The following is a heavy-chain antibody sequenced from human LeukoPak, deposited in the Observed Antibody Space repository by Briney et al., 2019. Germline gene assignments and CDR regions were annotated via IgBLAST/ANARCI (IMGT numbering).Heavy chain of an antibody. Sequence: GGSLRLSCAASGFSFDDFVLHWVRQGPGKGLEWVSSITWDSDLIYYADSVKGRFTISRDNRKNALSLQMNSLTSEDTALYFCAKGRWWGARGYCSGGSCYRAEEDAFNIWGQGTVVTVSP. J-gene: IGHJ3*02. CDR1: GFSFDDFV. D-gene: IGHD2-15*01. CDR2: ITWDSDLI. V-gene: IGHV3-43D*03. CDR3: AKGRWWGARGYCSGGSCYRAEEDAFNI.